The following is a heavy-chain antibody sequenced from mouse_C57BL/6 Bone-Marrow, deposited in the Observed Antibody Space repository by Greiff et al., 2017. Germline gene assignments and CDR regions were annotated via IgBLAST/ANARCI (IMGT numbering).Heavy chain of an antibody. J-gene: IGHJ3*01. CDR3: ARDLSH. Sequence: EVKLVESGGGLVKPGGSLKLSCAASGFTFSSYAMSWVRQTPEKRLEWVATISDGGSYTYSPDNVKGRFTISRDNAKNNLYLQMSHLKAEDTAMYYCARDLSHWGQGTLVTVSA. CDR2: ISDGGSYT. V-gene: IGHV5-4*01. CDR1: GFTFSSYA.